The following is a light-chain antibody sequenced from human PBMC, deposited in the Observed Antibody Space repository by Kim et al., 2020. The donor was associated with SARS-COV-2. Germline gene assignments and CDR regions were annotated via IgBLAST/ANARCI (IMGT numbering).Light chain of an antibody. CDR1: QSVSSIY. J-gene: IGKJ5*01. CDR3: QQYGSSLIT. CDR2: GAS. V-gene: IGKV3-20*01. Sequence: SPGERATLACRASQSVSSIYLAWYQQKPGQAPRLLIYGASSRATGIPDRFSGSGSGTDFTLTISRLEPEDFAVYYCQQYGSSLITFGQGTRLKIK.